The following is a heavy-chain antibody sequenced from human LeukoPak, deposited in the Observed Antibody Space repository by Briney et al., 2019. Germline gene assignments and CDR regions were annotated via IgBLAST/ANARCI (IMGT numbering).Heavy chain of an antibody. D-gene: IGHD2-21*01. Sequence: SETLSLTYTVSGGSISSSSYYWGWIRQPPGKGLEWIGSIYYSGSTYYNPSLKSRVTISVDTSKNQFSLKLSSVTAADTAVYYCARRIGLVTPNAFDIWGQGTMVTVSS. CDR1: GGSISSSSYY. V-gene: IGHV4-39*01. CDR2: IYYSGST. J-gene: IGHJ3*02. CDR3: ARRIGLVTPNAFDI.